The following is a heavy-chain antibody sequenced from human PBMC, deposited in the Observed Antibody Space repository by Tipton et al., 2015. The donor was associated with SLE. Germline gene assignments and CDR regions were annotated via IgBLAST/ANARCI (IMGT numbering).Heavy chain of an antibody. J-gene: IGHJ2*01. CDR3: ASLAYCGGDCYPTPYWYFDL. CDR1: GGSISSYY. D-gene: IGHD2-21*01. Sequence: TLSLTCAVSGGSISSYYWSWIRQPPGKGLEWIGYIYTSGSTNYNPSLKSRVTISVDTSKNQFSLKLSSVTAADTAVYYCASLAYCGGDCYPTPYWYFDLWVRGTLVTVSS. CDR2: IYTSGST. V-gene: IGHV4-4*09.